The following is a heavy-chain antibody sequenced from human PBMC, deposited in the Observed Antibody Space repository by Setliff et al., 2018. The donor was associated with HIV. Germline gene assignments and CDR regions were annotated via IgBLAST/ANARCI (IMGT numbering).Heavy chain of an antibody. J-gene: IGHJ6*02. CDR2: ISAYNGNT. D-gene: IGHD3-9*01. V-gene: IGHV1-18*01. CDR1: GYTFTSYG. CDR3: ARDPKRYYDILTGYPSYYGMDV. Sequence: EASVKVSCKASGYTFTSYGISWVRRAPGQGLEWMGWISAYNGNTNYAQKLQGRVTMTTDTSTSTAYMELRSLRSDDTAVYYCARDPKRYYDILTGYPSYYGMDVWGQGTTVTVSS.